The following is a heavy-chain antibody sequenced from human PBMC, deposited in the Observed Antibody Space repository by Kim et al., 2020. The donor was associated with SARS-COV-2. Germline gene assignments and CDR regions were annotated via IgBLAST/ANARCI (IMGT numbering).Heavy chain of an antibody. CDR2: GGT. V-gene: IGHV1-2*02. CDR3: ARDSIAAAV. Sequence: GGTNYAQKFQGRVTMTRDTSISTAYMELSRLRSDDTAVYYCARDSIAAAVWGQGTLVTVSS. J-gene: IGHJ4*02. D-gene: IGHD6-13*01.